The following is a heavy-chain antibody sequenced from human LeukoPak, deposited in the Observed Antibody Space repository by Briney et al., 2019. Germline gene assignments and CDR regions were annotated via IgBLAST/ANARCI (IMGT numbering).Heavy chain of an antibody. CDR2: IKSDGSST. J-gene: IGHJ4*02. CDR3: ARVGLWHYPVDS. CDR1: GFTFSSYW. Sequence: GGSLRLSCAASGFTFSSYWMHWVRQAPGKGLVWVSRIKSDGSSTSNADSVKGRFTVSRDNAKNSLYLQMNSLRAEDTAVYYCARVGLWHYPVDSWGQGTLVTVSS. D-gene: IGHD1-7*01. V-gene: IGHV3-74*01.